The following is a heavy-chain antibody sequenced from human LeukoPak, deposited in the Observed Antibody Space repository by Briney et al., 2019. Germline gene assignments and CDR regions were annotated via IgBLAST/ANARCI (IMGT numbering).Heavy chain of an antibody. J-gene: IGHJ5*02. V-gene: IGHV3-48*03. Sequence: GGPLRLSCAASGFTFSSYAMSWVRQAPGKGLEWVSYISSSGRTKYYADSVKGRFTISRDNANNSLYLQMNSLRAEDTAIYYCARVGSGSYYNWFDPWGQGTLVTVSS. CDR2: ISSSGRTK. CDR1: GFTFSSYA. D-gene: IGHD3-10*01. CDR3: ARVGSGSYYNWFDP.